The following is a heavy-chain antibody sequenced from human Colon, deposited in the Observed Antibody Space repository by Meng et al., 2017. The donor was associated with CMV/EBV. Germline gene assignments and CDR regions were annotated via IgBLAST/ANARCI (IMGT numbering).Heavy chain of an antibody. D-gene: IGHD5-24*01. Sequence: QVQLVHSGAEVKKPGSSGKVSCRTSGGSFSNYAVSWVRQAPGQGLELMGGIVPIFVTPNYAQKFQGRVTVTADESTSTAYMELSSLTSEDTAIYYCARARDRDGLYNFDSWGQGTLVTVSS. CDR1: GGSFSNYA. J-gene: IGHJ4*02. CDR3: ARARDRDGLYNFDS. V-gene: IGHV1-69*12. CDR2: IVPIFVTP.